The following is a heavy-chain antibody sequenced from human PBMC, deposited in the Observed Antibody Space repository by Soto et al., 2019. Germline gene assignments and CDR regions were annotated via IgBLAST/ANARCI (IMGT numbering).Heavy chain of an antibody. CDR2: IKGDGSEK. J-gene: IGHJ6*02. V-gene: IGHV3-7*01. CDR1: GFTFTSYW. Sequence: PGGSLRLSCVDSGFTFTSYWMSWVRQAPGKGLEWVANIKGDGSEKRYVDSVKGRLTISRDNAKNSVYLQMNSLRVEDTALYSRGRDEVRNGVGVWGQGTTVTVSS. CDR3: GRDEVRNGVGV.